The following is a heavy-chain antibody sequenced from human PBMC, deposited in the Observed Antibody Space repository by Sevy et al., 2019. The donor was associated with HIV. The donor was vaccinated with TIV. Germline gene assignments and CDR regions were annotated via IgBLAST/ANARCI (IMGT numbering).Heavy chain of an antibody. J-gene: IGHJ3*02. CDR2: TYYRSKWYN. CDR3: ASEYSSGWYRDDDFNI. V-gene: IGHV6-1*01. CDR1: GDSVSSNSAA. Sequence: SQTLSLTCAISGDSVSSNSAAWNWIRQSPSRGLEWLGRTYYRSKWYNDYAVSVKSRITINPDTSKNQFSVQLNSVTPKDTVGYYCASEYSSGWYRDDDFNIWGQGTMVTVSS. D-gene: IGHD6-19*01.